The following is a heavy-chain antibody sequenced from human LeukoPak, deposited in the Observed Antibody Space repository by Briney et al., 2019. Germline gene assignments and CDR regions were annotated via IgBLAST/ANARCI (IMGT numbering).Heavy chain of an antibody. D-gene: IGHD3-22*01. CDR3: AKDNYYDSSGYLDY. CDR1: GFTFSSYA. CDR2: ISGSGGST. Sequence: GGSLRLSCAASGFTFSSYAMSWVRQAPGKGLEWVSAISGSGGSTYYADSVKGRFTISRVNSKNTLYLQMNSLRAEDTAVYYCAKDNYYDSSGYLDYWGQGTLVTVSS. J-gene: IGHJ4*02. V-gene: IGHV3-23*01.